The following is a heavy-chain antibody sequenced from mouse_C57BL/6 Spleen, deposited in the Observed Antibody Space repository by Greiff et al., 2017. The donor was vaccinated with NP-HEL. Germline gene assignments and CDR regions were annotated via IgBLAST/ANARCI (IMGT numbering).Heavy chain of an antibody. CDR2: INPNYGTT. J-gene: IGHJ1*03. Sequence: EVQGVESGPELVKPGASVKISCKASGYSFTDYNMNWVKQSNGKSLEWIGVINPNYGTTSYNQKFKGKATLTVDQSSSTAYMQLNSLTSEDSAVYYCARDDSSTVVDRYFDVWGTGTTVTVSS. V-gene: IGHV1-39*01. D-gene: IGHD1-1*01. CDR3: ARDDSSTVVDRYFDV. CDR1: GYSFTDYN.